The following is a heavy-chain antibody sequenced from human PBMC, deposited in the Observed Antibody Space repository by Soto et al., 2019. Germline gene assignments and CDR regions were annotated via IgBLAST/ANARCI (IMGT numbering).Heavy chain of an antibody. CDR3: SRSRAIAARPEGTYDPSY. D-gene: IGHD6-6*01. J-gene: IGHJ4*02. Sequence: QVQLVQSGAEVKKPGSSVKVSCKASGGTFSSYAISWVRQAPGQGLEWMGGIIPIFGTANYAQKFQGRVTITADESTSTAYMELSSLRSEDTAVYYCSRSRAIAARPEGTYDPSYWGQGTLVTVSS. V-gene: IGHV1-69*01. CDR2: IIPIFGTA. CDR1: GGTFSSYA.